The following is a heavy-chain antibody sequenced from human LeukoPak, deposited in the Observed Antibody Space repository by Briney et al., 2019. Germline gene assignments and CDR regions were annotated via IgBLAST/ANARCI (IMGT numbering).Heavy chain of an antibody. D-gene: IGHD3-22*01. CDR3: ASRGYYDSSGCDY. Sequence: SETLSLTCAVYGGSFSGYYWSWIRQPPGKGLEWIGEINHSGSTNYNPSLKSRVTISVDTSKNQFSLKLSSVTAADTAMYYCASRGYYDSSGCDYWGQGTLVTVSS. J-gene: IGHJ4*02. CDR1: GGSFSGYY. CDR2: INHSGST. V-gene: IGHV4-34*01.